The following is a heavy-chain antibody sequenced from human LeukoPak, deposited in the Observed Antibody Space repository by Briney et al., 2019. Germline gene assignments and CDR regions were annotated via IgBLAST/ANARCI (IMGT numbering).Heavy chain of an antibody. V-gene: IGHV3-21*01. J-gene: IGHJ4*02. CDR1: GFTFSSYS. CDR3: ARPNYYDSSGLASFDY. D-gene: IGHD3-22*01. CDR2: ISSSSSYI. Sequence: GGSLRLSCAASGFTFSSYSMNWVRQVPGKGVEWVSSISSSSSYIYYADSVKGRFTISRDNAKNSLYLQMNSLRAEETAAYYCARPNYYDSSGLASFDYWGQGTLVTVSS.